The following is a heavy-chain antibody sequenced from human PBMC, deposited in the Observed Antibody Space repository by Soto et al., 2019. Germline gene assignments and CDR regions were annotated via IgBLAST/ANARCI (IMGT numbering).Heavy chain of an antibody. V-gene: IGHV3-33*01. J-gene: IGHJ2*01. CDR2: IWYDGSNK. CDR1: GFTFSSYG. D-gene: IGHD4-17*01. CDR3: ARDRAQWATVASSGGWYFDL. Sequence: QVQLVESGGGVVQPGRSLRLSCAASGFTFSSYGMHWVRQAPGKGLEWVAVIWYDGSNKYYADSVKGRFTISRDNSKNTLYLQMNSLRAEDTAVYYCARDRAQWATVASSGGWYFDLWGRGTLVTVSS.